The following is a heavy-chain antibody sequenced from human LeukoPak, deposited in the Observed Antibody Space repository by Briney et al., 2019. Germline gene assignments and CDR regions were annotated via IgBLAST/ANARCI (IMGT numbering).Heavy chain of an antibody. J-gene: IGHJ3*02. CDR1: GFTLSNYW. CDR3: ARLTARGFDI. Sequence: GGSLRLSCAASGFTLSNYWMHWVRQAPGKGLVWVSRINNDGISTTYADSVKGRFTISRDNAKNTLNLQMNSLRAEDTAVYYCARLTARGFDIWGQGTMVTVSS. V-gene: IGHV3-74*01. CDR2: INNDGIST. D-gene: IGHD3-10*01.